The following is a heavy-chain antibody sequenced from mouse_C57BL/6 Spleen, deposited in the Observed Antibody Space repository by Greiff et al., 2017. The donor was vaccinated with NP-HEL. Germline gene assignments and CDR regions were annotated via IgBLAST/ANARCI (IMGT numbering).Heavy chain of an antibody. CDR2: IYPGDGDT. D-gene: IGHD2-1*01. V-gene: IGHV1-82*01. Sequence: QVQLKESGPELVKPGASVKISCKASGYAFSSSWMNWVKQRPGKGLEWIGRIYPGDGDTNYNGKFKGKATLTADKSSSTAYMQLSSLTSEDSAVYFCARQGYYGNYDWYFDVWGTGTTVTVSS. J-gene: IGHJ1*03. CDR1: GYAFSSSW. CDR3: ARQGYYGNYDWYFDV.